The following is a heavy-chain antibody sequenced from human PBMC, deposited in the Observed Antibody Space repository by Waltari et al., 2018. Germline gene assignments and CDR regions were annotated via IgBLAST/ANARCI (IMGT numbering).Heavy chain of an antibody. CDR1: GGSISSSSYY. CDR3: ARKSRSWTRDYYGMDV. Sequence: QLQLQESGPGLVKPSETLSLTCTVSGGSISSSSYYWGWIRQPPGKGLEWIGSIYYSGGTSCNPSLKSRVTISVDTSKNQFSLKLRSVTAADTAVYYCARKSRSWTRDYYGMDVWGQGTTVTVSS. CDR2: IYYSGGT. J-gene: IGHJ6*02. V-gene: IGHV4-39*07. D-gene: IGHD1-26*01.